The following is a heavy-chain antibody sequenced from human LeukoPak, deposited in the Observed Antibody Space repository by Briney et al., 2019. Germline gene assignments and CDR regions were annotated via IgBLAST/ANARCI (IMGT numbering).Heavy chain of an antibody. D-gene: IGHD1-26*01. CDR3: AKDSGIYVDFDY. Sequence: GGSLRLSCAASGFTFRSYAMSWVRQAPGKGLEWVSTISGSGGSTYYADSVKGRFTISRDNSKNTVYLQMNSPRSEDTAVYYCAKDSGIYVDFDYWGQGTLVTVSS. CDR2: ISGSGGST. CDR1: GFTFRSYA. J-gene: IGHJ4*02. V-gene: IGHV3-23*01.